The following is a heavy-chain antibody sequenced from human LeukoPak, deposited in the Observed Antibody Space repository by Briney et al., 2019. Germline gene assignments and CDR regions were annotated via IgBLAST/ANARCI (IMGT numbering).Heavy chain of an antibody. CDR3: ARRKTAAIAPDYYYYGMDV. V-gene: IGHV1-2*02. J-gene: IGHJ6*02. CDR1: GYTFTGYY. CDR2: INPNSGGT. D-gene: IGHD2-2*01. Sequence: ASVKVSCKASGYTFTGYYMHWVRQAPGQGLEWMGWINPNSGGTNYAQKFQGRVTMTRDTSISTAYMELSRLRSDDTAVYYCARRKTAAIAPDYYYYGMDVWGQGTTVTVSS.